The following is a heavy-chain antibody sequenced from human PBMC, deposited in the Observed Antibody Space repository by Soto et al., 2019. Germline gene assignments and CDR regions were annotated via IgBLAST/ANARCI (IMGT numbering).Heavy chain of an antibody. CDR3: VRGNDNYDFWNNWSLDP. D-gene: IGHD3-3*01. Sequence: PGGSLRLSCTASGFTSSNYAMSWVRQPPGKGLEWIGEIYQTGSINYNPSLRSRVTISVDKSKNQLSLKVDSVTAADTAFYYCVRGNDNYDFWNNWSLDPWGQGTLVTVSS. J-gene: IGHJ5*02. CDR2: IYQTGSI. V-gene: IGHV4-4*02. CDR1: GFTSSNYAM.